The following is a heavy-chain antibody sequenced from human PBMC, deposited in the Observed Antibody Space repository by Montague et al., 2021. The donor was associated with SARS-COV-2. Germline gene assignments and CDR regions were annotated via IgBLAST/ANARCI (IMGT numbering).Heavy chain of an antibody. J-gene: IGHJ4*02. Sequence: SLRLSCAVSGFTFSTYEMNWVRQGPGKGLEWISYTCHTGTTTYYADSVKGRFTVSRDNARNSLYLQMNSLRAEDTAVYYCARDLWGGATPLEYWGQGTLVTVSS. CDR1: GFTFSTYE. D-gene: IGHD1-26*01. CDR3: ARDLWGGATPLEY. V-gene: IGHV3-48*03. CDR2: TCHTGTTT.